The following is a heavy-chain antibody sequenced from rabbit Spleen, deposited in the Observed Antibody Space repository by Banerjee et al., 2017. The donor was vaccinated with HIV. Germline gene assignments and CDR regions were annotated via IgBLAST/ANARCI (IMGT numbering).Heavy chain of an antibody. D-gene: IGHD6-1*01. V-gene: IGHV1S7*01. CDR1: GFDFTSYY. CDR3: ASDVYGYGVFSL. J-gene: IGHJ4*01. Sequence: QVKETGGGLVQPGGSLTLSCKASGFDFTSYYMTWVRQAPGKGLEWIGLTEPIFDTTYYANWVNGRFTISSHNAQNTVDLQMNSLTAADTATYFCASDVYGYGVFSLWGPGTLVTVS. CDR2: TEPIFDTT.